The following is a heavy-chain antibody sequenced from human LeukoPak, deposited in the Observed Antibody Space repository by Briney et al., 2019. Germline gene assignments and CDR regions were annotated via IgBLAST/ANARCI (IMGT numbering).Heavy chain of an antibody. D-gene: IGHD6-19*01. CDR3: AKDHPRIAVADDAFDI. CDR2: ISGSGGST. J-gene: IGHJ3*02. CDR1: GFTFSSYA. Sequence: GGSLRLSCAASGFTFSSYAMSWVRQAPGKGLEWVSAISGSGGSTYYADSVKGRFTISRDNSKNTLYLQMNSLRAEDTAVYYCAKDHPRIAVADDAFDIWGQGTMVTVSS. V-gene: IGHV3-23*01.